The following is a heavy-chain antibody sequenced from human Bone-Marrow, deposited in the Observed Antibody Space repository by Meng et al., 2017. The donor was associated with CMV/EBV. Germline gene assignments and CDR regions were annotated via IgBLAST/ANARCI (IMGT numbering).Heavy chain of an antibody. CDR3: AREKVVDFWGGYRSEGPFDP. CDR1: GGSISSSSYY. D-gene: IGHD3-3*01. CDR2: IYYSGST. V-gene: IGHV4-61*01. J-gene: IGHJ5*02. Sequence: SETLSLTCTVSGGSISSSSYYWSWIRQPPGKGLEWIGYIYYSGSTNYNPSLKSRVTISVDTSKNQFSLKLSSVTAADTAVYYCAREKVVDFWGGYRSEGPFDPWGQGTLVTVSS.